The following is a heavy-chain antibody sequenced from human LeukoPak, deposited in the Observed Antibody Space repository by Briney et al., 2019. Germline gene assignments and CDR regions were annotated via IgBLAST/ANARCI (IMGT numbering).Heavy chain of an antibody. CDR3: ARDLAYSRLDS. D-gene: IGHD5-18*01. V-gene: IGHV3-7*01. CDR1: GFTLSSYW. CDR2: IKQNGGEQ. J-gene: IGHJ4*02. Sequence: GGSLRLSCAASGFTLSSYWMSWVRQAPGKGLEWGAKIKQNGGEQYNVNAVKGRFTTSRDNATNSLYLQMNSLRVEDTAFYYCARDLAYSRLDSWGEGMLVTVSS.